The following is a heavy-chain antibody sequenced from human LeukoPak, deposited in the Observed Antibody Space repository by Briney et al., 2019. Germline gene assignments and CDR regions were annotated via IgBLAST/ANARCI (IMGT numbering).Heavy chain of an antibody. CDR1: GGFISSSSYY. Sequence: PSETLSLTCTVSGGFISSSSYYWGWIRQPPGKGLEWIGSIYYSGSTYYNPSLKSRVTISVDTSKNQFSLKLSSVTAADTAVYYCARLVAAAHDYWGQGTLVTVSS. D-gene: IGHD6-13*01. CDR3: ARLVAAAHDY. J-gene: IGHJ4*02. V-gene: IGHV4-39*01. CDR2: IYYSGST.